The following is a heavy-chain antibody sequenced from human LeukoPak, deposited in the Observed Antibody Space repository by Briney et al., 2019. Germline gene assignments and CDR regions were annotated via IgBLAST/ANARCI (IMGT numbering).Heavy chain of an antibody. CDR1: GFTFSNFW. CDR2: VKQDGSEK. CDR3: ARGVDTTMAPADV. V-gene: IGHV3-7*01. D-gene: IGHD5-18*01. Sequence: PGVSLTLSCAASGFTFSNFWMSWVRQAPGRGLEWVANVKQDGSEKYYVDSVKGQFTISRDNAKNSLYLQMNRLRAEDTAVYYCARGVDTTMAPADVWGKGTTVTVSS. J-gene: IGHJ6*04.